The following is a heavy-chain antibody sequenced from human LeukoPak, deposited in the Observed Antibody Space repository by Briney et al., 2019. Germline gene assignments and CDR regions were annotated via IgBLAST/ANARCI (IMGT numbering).Heavy chain of an antibody. D-gene: IGHD1-1*01. V-gene: IGHV3-7*01. CDR1: GLTFSNYW. CDR2: VNEDGSAK. J-gene: IGHJ4*02. Sequence: GGSLRLSCVVSGLTFSNYWMIRVRQAPGKGLESVAIVNEDGSAKYYLDSVKGRFTISRDNARNSLYLEMNSLRAEDTAVYYCARDYWRSIDHWGQGTLVTVSS. CDR3: ARDYWRSIDH.